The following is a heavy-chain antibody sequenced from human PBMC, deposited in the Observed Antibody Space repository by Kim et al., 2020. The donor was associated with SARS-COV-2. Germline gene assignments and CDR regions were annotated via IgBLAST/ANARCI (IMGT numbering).Heavy chain of an antibody. CDR2: ISWNSVTI. J-gene: IGHJ4*02. V-gene: IGHV3-9*01. CDR1: GFRFNDYA. CDR3: AKNSGYDYAFAS. D-gene: IGHD5-12*01. Sequence: GGSLRLSCAASGFRFNDYAMHWVRQAPGKGLEWVSGISWNSVTIDYADSVKGRFTISRDNAKNSLFLQMNSLRTNDTAFYYCAKNSGYDYAFASWGQGTL.